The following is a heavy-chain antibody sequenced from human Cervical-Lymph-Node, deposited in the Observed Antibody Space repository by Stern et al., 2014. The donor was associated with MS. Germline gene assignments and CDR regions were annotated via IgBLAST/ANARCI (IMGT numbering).Heavy chain of an antibody. Sequence: EMQLVESGAEVKKSGESLKISCKGSGYSFTSYWLGWVRQRPGKGLEWMGIIYPGDSDSRYSPSFEGQISFSADKSIDAAYLQWSSLKASDTAMYYCARVIADAFDIWGQGTMVTVSS. CDR3: ARVIADAFDI. CDR2: IYPGDSDS. CDR1: GYSFTSYW. J-gene: IGHJ3*02. D-gene: IGHD6-13*01. V-gene: IGHV5-51*03.